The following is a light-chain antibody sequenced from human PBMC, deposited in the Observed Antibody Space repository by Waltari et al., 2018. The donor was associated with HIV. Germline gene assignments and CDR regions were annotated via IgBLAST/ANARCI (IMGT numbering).Light chain of an antibody. J-gene: IGLJ3*02. CDR3: GTWDSSLSVWV. V-gene: IGLV1-51*01. CDR2: DNN. CDR1: RSNIGNNF. Sequence: QSVLTQPPSVSAAPGPKVTISCSGSRSNIGNNFLSWYQHLPGTDPKLLIYDNNKRPSGIPDRFSGSKSGTSATLGITGLQTGDEADYYCGTWDSSLSVWVFGGGTNLTVL.